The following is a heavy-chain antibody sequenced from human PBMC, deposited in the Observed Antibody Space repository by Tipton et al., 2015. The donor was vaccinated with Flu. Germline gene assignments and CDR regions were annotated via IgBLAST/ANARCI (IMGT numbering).Heavy chain of an antibody. J-gene: IGHJ4*02. D-gene: IGHD3-10*01. Sequence: TLSLTCTVSGGSISSGGYYWSWIRQHPGKGLELIGYIYYSGSTYYNPSLKSRVTISVDTSKNQFSLKLSSVTAADTAVYYCARRHYYGSGKHNYYFDYWGQGTLVTVSS. CDR3: ARRHYYGSGKHNYYFDY. CDR1: GGSISSGGYY. CDR2: IYYSGST. V-gene: IGHV4-31*03.